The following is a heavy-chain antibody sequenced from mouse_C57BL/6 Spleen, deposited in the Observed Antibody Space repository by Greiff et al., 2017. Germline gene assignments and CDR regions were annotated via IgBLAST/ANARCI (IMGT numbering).Heavy chain of an antibody. D-gene: IGHD2-1*01. Sequence: QVQLQQSGAELVRPGTSVKVSCKASGYAFTNYLIEWVKQRPGQGLEWIGVINPGSGGTNYNEKFKGKATLTADKSSSTAYMQRSSLTSEDSAVYFCARRGGNYDAMDYWGQGTSVTVSS. J-gene: IGHJ4*01. V-gene: IGHV1-54*01. CDR3: ARRGGNYDAMDY. CDR2: INPGSGGT. CDR1: GYAFTNYL.